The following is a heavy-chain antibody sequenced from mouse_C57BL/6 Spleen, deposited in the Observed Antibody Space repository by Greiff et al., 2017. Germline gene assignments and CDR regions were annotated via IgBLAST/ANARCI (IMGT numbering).Heavy chain of an antibody. Sequence: DVQLQESGPELVKPGASVKMSCKASGYTFTDYNMHWVKQSHGKSLEWIGYINPNNGGTSYNQKFKGKATLTVNKSSSTAYMELRSLTSEDSAVYYWARKGIRYFDVWGTGTTVTVSS. CDR2: INPNNGGT. V-gene: IGHV1-22*01. CDR3: ARKGIRYFDV. CDR1: GYTFTDYN. J-gene: IGHJ1*03.